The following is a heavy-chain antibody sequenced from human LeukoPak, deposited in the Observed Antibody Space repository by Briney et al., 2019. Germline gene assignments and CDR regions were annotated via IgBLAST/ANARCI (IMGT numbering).Heavy chain of an antibody. D-gene: IGHD2-15*01. CDR2: ISYDGSNK. Sequence: PGGSLRLSCAASGFTFSSYAMNWVRQAPGKGLEWVAVISYDGSNKYYADSVKGRFTISRDSSENTLYLQMNSLRAEDTAVYYCARDRSCSGDNCFDAFDIWGQGTVVTVSS. CDR1: GFTFSSYA. J-gene: IGHJ3*02. V-gene: IGHV3-30-3*01. CDR3: ARDRSCSGDNCFDAFDI.